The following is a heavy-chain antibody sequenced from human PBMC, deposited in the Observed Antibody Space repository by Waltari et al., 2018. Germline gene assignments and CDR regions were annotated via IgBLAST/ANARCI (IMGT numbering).Heavy chain of an antibody. CDR3: VRGSGGYSWFDP. CDR2: FNPDSGGT. CDR1: GYSFTDYY. V-gene: IGHV1-2*06. D-gene: IGHD3-10*01. Sequence: QVQLVQSGAEGKKPGASVQVSCRASGYSFTDYYIHWVRQAPGRGLEWVGRFNPDSGGTNYAQKFQGRVTMTTDTSITTAYMELSRLTSDDTALYYCVRGSGGYSWFDPWGQGTLLTVSS. J-gene: IGHJ5*02.